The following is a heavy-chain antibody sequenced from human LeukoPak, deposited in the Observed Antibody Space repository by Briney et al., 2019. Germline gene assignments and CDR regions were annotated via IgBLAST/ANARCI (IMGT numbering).Heavy chain of an antibody. D-gene: IGHD6-13*01. J-gene: IGHJ5*02. CDR3: ARAGIAAAGNRWFDP. Sequence: SETLSLTCGVYGGSFSGYYWSWIRQPPGKGLEWIGEINHSGSTNYNASLKSRVTISVDTSKNQFSLKLSSVTAADTAVYYCARAGIAAAGNRWFDPWGQGTLVTVSS. V-gene: IGHV4-34*01. CDR2: INHSGST. CDR1: GGSFSGYY.